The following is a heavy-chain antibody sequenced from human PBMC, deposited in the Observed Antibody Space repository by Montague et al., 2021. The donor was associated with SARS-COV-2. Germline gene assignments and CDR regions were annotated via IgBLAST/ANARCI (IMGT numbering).Heavy chain of an antibody. V-gene: IGHV4-39*01. J-gene: IGHJ4*02. CDR1: GDSVKTNLYY. D-gene: IGHD2-15*01. CDR2: IYYTGTT. Sequence: SETLSLTCTVSGDSVKTNLYYWGWIRQPPGKGLEWIGNIYYTGTTYYNPSLKSRVTMSVDTSKNQFSLKLTSVTAADTAVYYCANADRCNSGSCYSPFDSWGQGSLVTVSS. CDR3: ANADRCNSGSCYSPFDS.